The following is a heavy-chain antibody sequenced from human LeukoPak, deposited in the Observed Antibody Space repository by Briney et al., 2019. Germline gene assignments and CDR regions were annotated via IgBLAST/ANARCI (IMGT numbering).Heavy chain of an antibody. CDR2: IYTSGST. V-gene: IGHV4-61*02. CDR1: GGSINSGSYY. Sequence: SETLSLTCTVSGGSINSGSYYWSWIRQPAGKGLEWIGRIYTSGSTNYNPSLKSRVTISVDTSKNQFSLKLSSVTAADTAVYYCARFGSSAFDIWGQETMVTVSS. CDR3: ARFGSSAFDI. D-gene: IGHD6-6*01. J-gene: IGHJ3*02.